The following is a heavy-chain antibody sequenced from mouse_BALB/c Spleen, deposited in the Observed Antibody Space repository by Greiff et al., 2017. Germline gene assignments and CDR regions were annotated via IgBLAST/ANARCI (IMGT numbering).Heavy chain of an antibody. Sequence: VQLQQSGTVLARPGASVKMSCKASGYTFTSYWMHWVKQRPGQGLEWIGAIYPGNSDTSYNQKFKGKAKLTAVTSTSTAYMELSSLTNEDSAVYYCTRWPTGSDYDIDYWGQGTTLTVSS. D-gene: IGHD2-4*01. CDR3: TRWPTGSDYDIDY. CDR1: GYTFTSYW. V-gene: IGHV1-5*01. J-gene: IGHJ2*01. CDR2: IYPGNSDT.